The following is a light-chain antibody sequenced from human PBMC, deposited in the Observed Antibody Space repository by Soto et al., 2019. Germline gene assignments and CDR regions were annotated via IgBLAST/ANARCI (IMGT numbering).Light chain of an antibody. CDR1: QSVSSSY. V-gene: IGKV3-20*01. J-gene: IGKJ1*01. Sequence: EIVLTQSPGTVSLSPGERVTLTCRASQSVSSSYLAWYQQKPGQAPRLLIYGASSRATGIPDRFSGSGSGTNFTLNISRLEPEDFAGYYCQQDNSSPPTFGQGTEVEIK. CDR3: QQDNSSPPT. CDR2: GAS.